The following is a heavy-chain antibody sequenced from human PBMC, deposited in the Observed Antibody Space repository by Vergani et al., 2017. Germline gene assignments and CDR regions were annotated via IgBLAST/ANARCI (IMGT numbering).Heavy chain of an antibody. V-gene: IGHV4-31*03. CDR3: ARDHPSGSALDV. D-gene: IGHD3-10*01. CDR1: GGSISSGGYY. CDR2: IYYSGST. J-gene: IGHJ6*02. Sequence: QVQLQESGPGLVKPSQTLSLTCTVSGGSISSGGYYWSWIRQHPGKGLGWIGYIYYSGSTYYNPSLKSRVTISVDTSKNQFSLKLSSVTAADTAVYYCARDHPSGSALDVWGQGTTVTVSS.